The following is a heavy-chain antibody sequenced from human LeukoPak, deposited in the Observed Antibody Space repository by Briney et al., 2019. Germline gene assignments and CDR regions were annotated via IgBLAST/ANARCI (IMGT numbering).Heavy chain of an antibody. CDR3: ARVVRFGELFRIDS. D-gene: IGHD3-10*01. J-gene: IGHJ4*02. V-gene: IGHV4-59*01. Sequence: SETLSLTCNVSGGSIPSYYWGWIRHPPGTGLEWIGYIYYTGSTNYNPSLKIRFTISVDTSKNHFSPHLRPFTAASTPLYYCARVVRFGELFRIDSWGQGPLVTVSS. CDR2: IYYTGST. CDR1: GGSIPSYY.